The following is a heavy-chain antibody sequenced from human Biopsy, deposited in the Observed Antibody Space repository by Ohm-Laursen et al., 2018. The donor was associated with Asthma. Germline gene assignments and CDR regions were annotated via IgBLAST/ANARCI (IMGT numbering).Heavy chain of an antibody. CDR3: ARCSGSSLSYPDAFDI. V-gene: IGHV4-59*07. Sequence: DTLSLTCTVSGGSITSFYWSWIRQPPARGLEWIGYIYFSGNTNSNPSLKRRVTISIDTSKNHFSLKLTSVTAADTAVYYCARCSGSSLSYPDAFDIWGQGTMVTVSS. D-gene: IGHD2-2*01. CDR1: GGSITSFY. CDR2: IYFSGNT. J-gene: IGHJ3*02.